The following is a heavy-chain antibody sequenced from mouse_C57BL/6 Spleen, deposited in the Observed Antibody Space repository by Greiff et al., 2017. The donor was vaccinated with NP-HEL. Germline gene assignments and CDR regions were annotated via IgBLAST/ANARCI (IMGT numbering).Heavy chain of an antibody. J-gene: IGHJ1*03. Sequence: VQLKQSGPGLAKPSQTLSLTCSVTGYSITSDYWNWIRKFPGNKLEYMGYISYSGSTYYNPSLKSRISITRDTSKNQYYLQLNSVTTEDTATYYCARYPHYYGSSPHWYFDVWGTGTTVTVSS. CDR3: ARYPHYYGSSPHWYFDV. CDR1: GYSITSDY. CDR2: ISYSGST. V-gene: IGHV3-8*01. D-gene: IGHD1-1*01.